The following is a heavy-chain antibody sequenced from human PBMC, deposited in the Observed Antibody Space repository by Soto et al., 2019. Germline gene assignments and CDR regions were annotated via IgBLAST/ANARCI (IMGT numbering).Heavy chain of an antibody. J-gene: IGHJ4*02. D-gene: IGHD2-21*02. CDR3: ASSGDSDFDY. CDR2: RNPNSGNT. V-gene: IGHV1-8*01. Sequence: QVQLVQSGAEVKKPGASVKVSCKASGYTFTSFDINWVRQATGLGLEWMGWRNPNSGNTGYAQKFQGTVTMTRNTSISTAYMELSSLRSEDTAVYYCASSGDSDFDYWGQGTLVTVSS. CDR1: GYTFTSFD.